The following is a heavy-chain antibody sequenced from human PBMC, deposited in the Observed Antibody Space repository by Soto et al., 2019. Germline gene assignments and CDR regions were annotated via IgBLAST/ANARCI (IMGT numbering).Heavy chain of an antibody. D-gene: IGHD3-3*01. CDR2: ISWDGSNR. Sequence: PGGSLRLSCAASGFTFDEYAMHWVRQPPGKGLGWVSLISWDGSNRYYADSVQGRFTISRDNSKYSLYLEMNSLRPEDTALYYCAKDISRGPTKNYDFWSGPDYWGQGTLVTVSS. CDR1: GFTFDEYA. V-gene: IGHV3-43D*04. CDR3: AKDISRGPTKNYDFWSGPDY. J-gene: IGHJ4*02.